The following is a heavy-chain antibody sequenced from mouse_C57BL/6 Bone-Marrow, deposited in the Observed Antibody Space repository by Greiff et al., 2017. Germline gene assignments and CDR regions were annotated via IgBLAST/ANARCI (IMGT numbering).Heavy chain of an antibody. Sequence: QVQLKQSGAELARPGASVKLSCKASGYTFTSYGISWVKQRTGQGLEWIGEIYPRSGNTYYNEKFKGKATLTADKSSSTAYMELRSLTSEDAAVYFCAGYRATWFAYWGQGTLVTVSA. CDR3: AGYRATWFAY. CDR1: GYTFTSYG. J-gene: IGHJ3*01. D-gene: IGHD3-1*01. CDR2: IYPRSGNT. V-gene: IGHV1-81*01.